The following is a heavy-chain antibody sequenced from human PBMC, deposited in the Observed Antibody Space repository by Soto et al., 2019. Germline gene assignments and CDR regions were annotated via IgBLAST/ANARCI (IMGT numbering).Heavy chain of an antibody. Sequence: GGSLRLSCAASGITFSYYGMHWVRQAPGKGLEWVAGVWKDGSNRYYVDSVKGRFTISRDNSKSTLYLQMNSLRDEDTAVYYCAKVPRGSNFGYYNFWGQGTLVTVSS. D-gene: IGHD5-18*01. CDR3: AKVPRGSNFGYYNF. V-gene: IGHV3-30*02. CDR1: GITFSYYG. J-gene: IGHJ4*02. CDR2: VWKDGSNR.